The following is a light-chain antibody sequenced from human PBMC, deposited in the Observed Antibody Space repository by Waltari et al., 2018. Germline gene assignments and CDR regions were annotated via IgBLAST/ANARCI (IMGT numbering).Light chain of an antibody. V-gene: IGKV3-20*01. Sequence: EIVLTQSPGTLSLSPGERATLSCRASQSVSSSYLAWYQQKPGQAPRLLIYGASSRATGIPYRFSGSGSGTDFXLTISRLEPEDFXVXXXXXXXSSPXTFGXGTRLEIK. CDR2: GAS. CDR3: XXXXSSPXT. J-gene: IGKJ5*01. CDR1: QSVSSSY.